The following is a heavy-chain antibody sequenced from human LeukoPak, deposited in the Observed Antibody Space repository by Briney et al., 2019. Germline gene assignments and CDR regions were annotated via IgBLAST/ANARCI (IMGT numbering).Heavy chain of an antibody. J-gene: IGHJ4*02. V-gene: IGHV4-59*08. CDR1: GGSISSYY. CDR3: ARRRMYSSGWYHDY. D-gene: IGHD6-19*01. Sequence: SETLSLTCTVSGGSISSYYWSWIRQPPGKGLEWIGYIYYSGSTNYNPSLKSRVTISVDTSKNQFSLKLSSVTAADTAVYYCARRRMYSSGWYHDYWGQGTLVTVSS. CDR2: IYYSGST.